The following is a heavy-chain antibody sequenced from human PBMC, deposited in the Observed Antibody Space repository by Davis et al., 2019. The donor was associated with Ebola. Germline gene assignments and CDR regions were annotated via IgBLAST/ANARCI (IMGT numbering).Heavy chain of an antibody. CDR3: AKDTRIQLWHWDAFDI. CDR2: ISGDGGST. CDR1: GFTFDDYA. J-gene: IGHJ3*02. Sequence: GESLKISCAASGFTFDDYAMHWVRQAPGKGLEWVSLISGDGGSTYYADSVKGRFTISRDNSKNSLYLQMNSLRTEDTALYYCAKDTRIQLWHWDAFDIWGQGTMVTVSS. V-gene: IGHV3-43*02. D-gene: IGHD5-18*01.